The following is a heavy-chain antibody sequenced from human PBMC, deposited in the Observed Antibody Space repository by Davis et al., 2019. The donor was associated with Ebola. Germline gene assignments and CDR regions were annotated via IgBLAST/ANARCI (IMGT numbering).Heavy chain of an antibody. D-gene: IGHD2-15*01. Sequence: ASVKVSCKASGYTFTSYGISWVRQAPGQGLEWMRWISAYNGNTNYAQKLQGRVTMTTDTSTSTAYMELRSLRSDDTAVYYCARGYCSGGSCYSPDYWGQGTLVTVSS. CDR3: ARGYCSGGSCYSPDY. J-gene: IGHJ4*02. CDR1: GYTFTSYG. V-gene: IGHV1-18*04. CDR2: ISAYNGNT.